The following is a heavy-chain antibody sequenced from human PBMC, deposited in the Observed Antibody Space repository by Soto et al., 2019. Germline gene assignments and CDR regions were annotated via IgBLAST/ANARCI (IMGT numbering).Heavy chain of an antibody. J-gene: IGHJ4*02. D-gene: IGHD5-12*01. CDR3: AKDRRGWLQLDYFDD. CDR1: GFTFSSYA. CDR2: ISGSGGST. Sequence: EVQLLESGGGLVQPGGSLRLSCAASGFTFSSYAMSWVRQAPGKGLEWVSAISGSGGSTYYADSVKGRFTISRDNSKNTRYLTMNSLRAEDTAVYYCAKDRRGWLQLDYFDDWGQGTLVTVSS. V-gene: IGHV3-23*01.